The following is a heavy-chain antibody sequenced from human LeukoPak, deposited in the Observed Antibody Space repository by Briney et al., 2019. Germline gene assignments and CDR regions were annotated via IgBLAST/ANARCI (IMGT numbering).Heavy chain of an antibody. Sequence: SETLSLTCRVSGGSISNHYWSWFRQPPGKGLEWIGYVYFTGSTNYNPSLHSRVTISIDTSKNQFSLDLTYVTAADTAVYYCARTLSDCGGDCFLFWFDPWGQGTLVTVS. V-gene: IGHV4-59*11. CDR3: ARTLSDCGGDCFLFWFDP. CDR2: VYFTGST. CDR1: GGSISNHY. J-gene: IGHJ5*02. D-gene: IGHD2-21*02.